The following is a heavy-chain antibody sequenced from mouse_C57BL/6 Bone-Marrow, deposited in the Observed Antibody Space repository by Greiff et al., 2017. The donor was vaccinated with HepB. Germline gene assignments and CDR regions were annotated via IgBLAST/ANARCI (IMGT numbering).Heavy chain of an antibody. CDR3: TREGDSYDYDRFAY. V-gene: IGHV1-26*01. D-gene: IGHD2-4*01. CDR2: INPNNGGT. CDR1: GYTFTDYY. J-gene: IGHJ3*01. Sequence: EVQLQQSGPELVKPGASVKISCKASGYTFTDYYMNWVKQSHGKSLEWIGDINPNNGGTSYNQKFKGKATLTVDKSSSTAYMELRSLTSEDSAVYYCTREGDSYDYDRFAYWGQGTLVTVSA.